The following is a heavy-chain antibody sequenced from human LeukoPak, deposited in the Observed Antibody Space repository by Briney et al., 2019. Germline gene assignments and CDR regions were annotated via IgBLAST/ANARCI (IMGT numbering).Heavy chain of an antibody. CDR1: GYTFTSYG. V-gene: IGHV1-18*01. CDR2: ISVYNGNT. CDR3: ARDMVRGVTVLDY. Sequence: ASVKVSCKASGYTFTSYGITWVRQAPGQGLEWMGWISVYNGNTNYAQKLQGRVTMTTDTSTTTAYMELRSLRSDDTAVYYCARDMVRGVTVLDYWGQGTLVTVSS. J-gene: IGHJ4*02. D-gene: IGHD3-10*01.